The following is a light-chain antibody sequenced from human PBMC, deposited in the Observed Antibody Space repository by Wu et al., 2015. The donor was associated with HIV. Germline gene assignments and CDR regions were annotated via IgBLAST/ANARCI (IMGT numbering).Light chain of an antibody. CDR1: QSVSSSY. CDR2: GAS. CDR3: QQYNTWPPWT. V-gene: IGKV3D-15*01. J-gene: IGKJ1*01. Sequence: EIVMTQSPATLSVSPGERATLSCRASQSVSSSYLAWYQQKPGQAPRLLIYGASSRATGIPDFTLTISNIEPEDFAVYYCQQYNTWPPWTFGQGTKV.